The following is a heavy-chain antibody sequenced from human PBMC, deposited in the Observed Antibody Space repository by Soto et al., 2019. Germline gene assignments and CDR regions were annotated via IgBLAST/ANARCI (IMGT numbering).Heavy chain of an antibody. J-gene: IGHJ4*02. CDR3: ARADYYGSSGYHLDY. V-gene: IGHV1-46*01. Sequence: QVQVAQSGAEVKKPGASVKASCKASGYTFTNFYIHWVRQAPGQGLAWMGIINPSGGSTTYAQKSLGRVTMTRDTSTSTVYRELSSLRSEDTAVYYCARADYYGSSGYHLDYWGQGTLVTVSS. CDR2: INPSGGST. D-gene: IGHD3-22*01. CDR1: GYTFTNFY.